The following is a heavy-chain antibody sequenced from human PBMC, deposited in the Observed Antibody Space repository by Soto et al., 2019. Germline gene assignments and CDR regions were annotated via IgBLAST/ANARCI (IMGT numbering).Heavy chain of an antibody. J-gene: IGHJ4*02. CDR1: GYTFTSYD. CDR3: ARGLLADDYDSSGYYRLSFGY. V-gene: IGHV1-8*01. D-gene: IGHD3-22*01. Sequence: QVQLVQSGAEVKKPGASVKVSCKASGYTFTSYDINWVRQATGQGLEWMGWMNPNSGNTGYAQKFQGRVTMTRNTSISTAYMELSSLRSEDTAVYYCARGLLADDYDSSGYYRLSFGYWGQGTLVTVSS. CDR2: MNPNSGNT.